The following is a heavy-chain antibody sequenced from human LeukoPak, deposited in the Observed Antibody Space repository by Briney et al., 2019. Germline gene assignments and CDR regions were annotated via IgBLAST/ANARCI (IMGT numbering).Heavy chain of an antibody. CDR3: AKDLGNWGLRSYVY. CDR1: GFTFSSYA. J-gene: IGHJ4*02. Sequence: GGSLRLSCAASGFTFSSYAMSWVRQAPGKGLEWVSVISGSGGTTYYADSVKGRFTISRDNSKNMLYLQMNSLRAEDTAVYYCAKDLGNWGLRSYVYWGQGTLVTVSS. CDR2: ISGSGGTT. D-gene: IGHD7-27*01. V-gene: IGHV3-23*01.